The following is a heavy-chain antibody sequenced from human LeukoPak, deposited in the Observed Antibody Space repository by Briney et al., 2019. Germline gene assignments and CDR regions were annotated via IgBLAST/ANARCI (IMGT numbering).Heavy chain of an antibody. J-gene: IGHJ4*02. V-gene: IGHV3-30*01. CDR2: ISNGGNE. CDR3: ARVEGGEWLRYGGY. Sequence: GGSPRLSCAASGFTFGGYGMNWVRQAPGKGLEWVASISNGGNEFYADSVKGRFAVSRDTSKNTLYLQMDSLRAEDTAVYYCARVEGGEWLRYGGYWGQGTLVTVSS. D-gene: IGHD5-12*01. CDR1: GFTFGGYG.